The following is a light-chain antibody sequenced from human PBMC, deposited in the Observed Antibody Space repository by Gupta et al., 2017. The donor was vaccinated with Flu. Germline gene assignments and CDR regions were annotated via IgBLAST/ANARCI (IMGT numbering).Light chain of an antibody. Sequence: RSSQSLLFNSNSKNYLAWYQQKPGQPPKLLIYWASTRESGVPDRFNSSGSGTDFTLTISNLQAEDVAVYYYQQYYATLALTFGGGTKVEIK. CDR1: QSLLFNSNSKNY. V-gene: IGKV4-1*01. CDR3: QQYYATLALT. J-gene: IGKJ4*01. CDR2: WAS.